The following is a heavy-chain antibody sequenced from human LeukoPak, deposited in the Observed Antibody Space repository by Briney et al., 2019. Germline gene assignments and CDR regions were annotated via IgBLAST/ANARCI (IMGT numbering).Heavy chain of an antibody. CDR3: AKASGFSVTYVDF. CDR2: MSPSGGT. V-gene: IGHV3-23*01. D-gene: IGHD5/OR15-5a*01. CDR1: GFTFLSSA. Sequence: GGSLRLSCAASGFTFLSSAMSWVRQAPGKGLEWVSTMSPSGGTYYADSVKGRFTISRDNSKNTLYLQMNSLRAEDTAIYYCAKASGFSVTYVDFWGQGTLVTVSS. J-gene: IGHJ4*02.